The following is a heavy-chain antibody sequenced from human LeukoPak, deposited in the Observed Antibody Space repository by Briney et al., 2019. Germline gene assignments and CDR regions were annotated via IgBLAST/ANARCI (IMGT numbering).Heavy chain of an antibody. CDR3: ARVLRRFGYFDY. CDR2: FDPEDGET. CDR1: GYTLTELS. V-gene: IGHV1-24*01. J-gene: IGHJ4*02. Sequence: ASVKVSCKVSGYTLTELSMHWVRQAPGKGLEWMGGFDPEDGETIYAQKFQDRVTMTRDTSTSTVYMELSSLRSEDTAVYYCARVLRRFGYFDYWGQGTLVTVSS. D-gene: IGHD4-23*01.